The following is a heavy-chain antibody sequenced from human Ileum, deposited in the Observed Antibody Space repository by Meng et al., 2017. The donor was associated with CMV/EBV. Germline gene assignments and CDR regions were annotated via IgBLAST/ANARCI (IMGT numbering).Heavy chain of an antibody. Sequence: CKAAGGTFTNNAVSRERQAPGPGLELMGGIIPILGIHNYAQEVQVRVTVTVDKYTTTVYMELSSLTSEDTAVYYCATYGLGDAECDHWGQGTLVTVSS. CDR3: ATYGLGDAECDH. CDR2: IIPILGIH. V-gene: IGHV1-69*10. CDR1: GGTFTNNA. J-gene: IGHJ4*02. D-gene: IGHD3-16*01.